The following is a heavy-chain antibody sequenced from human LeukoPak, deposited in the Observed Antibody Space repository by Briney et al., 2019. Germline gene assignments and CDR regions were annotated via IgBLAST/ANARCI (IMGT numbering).Heavy chain of an antibody. Sequence: ETLSLTCTVSGYSISSGYYWGWIRQPPGKGLEWVANINQDGREKYYVDSVKGRFTISRDNAKNSLYLQMNSLRAEDTAVYFCGSPRRGYWGQGALVTVSS. CDR2: INQDGREK. CDR3: GSPRRGY. CDR1: GYSISSGYY. J-gene: IGHJ4*02. V-gene: IGHV3-7*01.